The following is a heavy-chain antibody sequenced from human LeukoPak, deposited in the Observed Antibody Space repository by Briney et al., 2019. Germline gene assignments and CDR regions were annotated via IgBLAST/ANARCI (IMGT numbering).Heavy chain of an antibody. CDR1: GGTFSSYA. CDR3: ARVPYGSGTRGGYFDY. J-gene: IGHJ4*02. Sequence: SVKVSCKASGGTFSSYAISWVRQAPGQGLEWMGRIIPILGIANYAQKFQGRVTITADKSTSTAYMELSSLRSEDTAVYYCARVPYGSGTRGGYFDYWGQGTLVTVSS. D-gene: IGHD2-15*01. CDR2: IIPILGIA. V-gene: IGHV1-69*04.